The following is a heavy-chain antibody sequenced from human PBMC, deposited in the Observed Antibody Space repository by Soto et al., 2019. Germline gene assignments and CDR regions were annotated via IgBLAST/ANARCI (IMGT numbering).Heavy chain of an antibody. CDR1: GFTFSSYG. CDR3: AQIDY. V-gene: IGHV3-30*18. CDR2: ISYDGSNK. J-gene: IGHJ4*02. Sequence: QVQLVESGGGVVQPGRSLRLSCAASGFTFSSYGMHWVRQAPGKGLEWVAVISYDGSNKYYADSVKRRFTISRDNSKNTLYLQMNSLRAEDTAVYYCAQIDYWGQGTLVTVSS.